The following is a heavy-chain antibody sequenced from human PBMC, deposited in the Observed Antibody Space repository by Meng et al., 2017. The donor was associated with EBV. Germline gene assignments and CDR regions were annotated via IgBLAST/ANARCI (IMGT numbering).Heavy chain of an antibody. CDR3: ASAEHYGDYVFEY. CDR2: IIPLFHTT. J-gene: IGHJ4*02. CDR1: GGILRSFA. V-gene: IGHV1-69*01. Sequence: QLRSVTVWGGWKLPGSSAQVSCKTSGGILRSFAISWVRQAPGQGLEWMGGIIPLFHTTNYAQKFHGRLHIIADESSATTYMELSSLRSEDTAIYYCASAEHYGDYVFEYWGQGTLVTVSS. D-gene: IGHD4-17*01.